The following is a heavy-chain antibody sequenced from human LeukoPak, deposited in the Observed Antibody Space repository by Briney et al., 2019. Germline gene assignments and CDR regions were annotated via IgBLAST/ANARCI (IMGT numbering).Heavy chain of an antibody. Sequence: PGGSLRLSCAASGFTFSSYSMNWVRQAPGKGLEWVSSISSGGIHIYYADSVKGRFTISRDNAKNSLYLQMNSLRAEDTAVYYCARARIAAAGGRLRDYYYYYYMDVWGKGTTVTVSS. V-gene: IGHV3-21*01. CDR1: GFTFSSYS. J-gene: IGHJ6*03. D-gene: IGHD6-13*01. CDR3: ARARIAAAGGRLRDYYYYYYMDV. CDR2: ISSGGIHI.